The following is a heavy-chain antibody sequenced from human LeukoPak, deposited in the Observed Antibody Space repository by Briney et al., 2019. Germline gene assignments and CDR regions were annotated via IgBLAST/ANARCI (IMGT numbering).Heavy chain of an antibody. Sequence: SETLSLTCTVSGGSISSGGYYWSWIRQPPGKGLEWIGYIYHSGSTYYNPSLKSRVTISVDRSKNQFSLKLSSVTAADTAVYYCARGAGDPNNWFDPWGQGTLVTVSS. CDR1: GGSISSGGYY. CDR3: ARGAGDPNNWFDP. CDR2: IYHSGST. V-gene: IGHV4-30-2*01. J-gene: IGHJ5*02.